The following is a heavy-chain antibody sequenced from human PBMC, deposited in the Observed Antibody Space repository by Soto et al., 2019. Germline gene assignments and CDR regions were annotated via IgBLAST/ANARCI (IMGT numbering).Heavy chain of an antibody. CDR1: GFSFDNYG. CDR2: IKSDGSST. V-gene: IGHV3-23*01. Sequence: RLSCVASGFSFDNYGMSWVRQAPGKGLEWVSAIKSDGSSTYYAASVKDRFTISRDNSKNTLYLQLNSLRAEDTAVYYCAQLGLMTFSHKHYFNHWGRGTLVTVSS. CDR3: AQLGLMTFSHKHYFNH. D-gene: IGHD3-16*01. J-gene: IGHJ4*02.